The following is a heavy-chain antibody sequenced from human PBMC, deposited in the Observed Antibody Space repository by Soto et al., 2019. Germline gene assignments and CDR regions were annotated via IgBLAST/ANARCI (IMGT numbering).Heavy chain of an antibody. V-gene: IGHV1-69*13. D-gene: IGHD3-22*01. J-gene: IGHJ3*02. CDR3: ARFEKSYYYDSSGYSGPAFDI. CDR1: GYTFTSYG. Sequence: GASVKVSCKASGYTFTSYGISWVRQAPGQGLEWMGGIIPIFGTANYAQKFQGRVTITADESTSTAYMELSSLRSEDTAVYYCARFEKSYYYDSSGYSGPAFDIWGQGTMVTVSS. CDR2: IIPIFGTA.